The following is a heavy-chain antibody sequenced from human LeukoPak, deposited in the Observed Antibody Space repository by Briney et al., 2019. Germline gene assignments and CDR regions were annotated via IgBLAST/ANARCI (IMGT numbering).Heavy chain of an antibody. D-gene: IGHD5-12*01. J-gene: IGHJ6*03. CDR3: ARVEATISFYYYYMDV. CDR1: GFTLSSYG. CDR2: IRYDGSNK. Sequence: GGSLRLSCAASGFTLSSYGMHWVRQAPGKGLEWVAFIRYDGSNKYYADSVKGRFTISRDNSKNSLYLQMNSLRAEDTAVYYCARVEATISFYYYYMDVWGKGTTVTVSS. V-gene: IGHV3-30*02.